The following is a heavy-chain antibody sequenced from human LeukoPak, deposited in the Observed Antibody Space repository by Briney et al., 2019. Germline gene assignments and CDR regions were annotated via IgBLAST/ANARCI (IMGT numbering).Heavy chain of an antibody. CDR3: ARAFAYCSGGSCYPDY. CDR1: GYSFTSYW. J-gene: IGHJ4*02. D-gene: IGHD2-15*01. Sequence: GESLKISCKGSGYSFTSYWISWVRQMPGKGLEWMGRIDTSDSYTNYSPSFQGHVTISADKSISTAYLQWSSLKASDTAMYYCARAFAYCSGGSCYPDYWGQGTLVTVSS. CDR2: IDTSDSYT. V-gene: IGHV5-10-1*01.